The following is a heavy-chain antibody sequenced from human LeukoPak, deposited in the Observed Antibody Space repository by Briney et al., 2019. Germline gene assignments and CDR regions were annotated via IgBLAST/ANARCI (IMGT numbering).Heavy chain of an antibody. CDR2: LSGNGYGQ. CDR3: AKGCQCPSGLSSWFDP. J-gene: IGHJ5*02. D-gene: IGHD1-14*01. Sequence: GGSLRLSCSASGFTFTNYGMSWVRQAPGKGLEWVAGLSGNGYGQFYADSVEGRFTLSRDISNNIWYLQMNSLRAEDTAVYYCAKGCQCPSGLSSWFDPRGQGTLVAVSS. CDR1: GFTFTNYG. V-gene: IGHV3-23*01.